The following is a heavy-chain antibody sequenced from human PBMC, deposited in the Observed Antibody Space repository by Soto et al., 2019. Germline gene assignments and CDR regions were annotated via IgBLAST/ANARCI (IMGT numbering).Heavy chain of an antibody. Sequence: GGSLRLSCAASELTFSSYWMHWVRQAPGKGLMWVSVITCDGSSTYYADSVKGRFTISRDNSKNTLYLQMNSLRAEDTAVYYCAKGVPGIAVAGTGYFQHWGQGTLVTVSS. CDR1: ELTFSSYW. J-gene: IGHJ1*01. D-gene: IGHD6-19*01. V-gene: IGHV3-74*01. CDR2: ITCDGSST. CDR3: AKGVPGIAVAGTGYFQH.